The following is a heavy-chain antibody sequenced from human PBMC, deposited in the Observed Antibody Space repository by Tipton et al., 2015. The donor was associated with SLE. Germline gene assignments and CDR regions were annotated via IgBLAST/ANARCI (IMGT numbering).Heavy chain of an antibody. J-gene: IGHJ4*02. CDR3: ARAVASAAPFEY. Sequence: QVQLVQSGAEVKKPGASVKVSCKTSGYTFTSYGVTWVRQAPGQGLEWMGWISAYNGNTNYAQKVQDRVTMTMDTSTSTAYMELRSLRYDDTAVFYCARAVASAAPFEYWGQGTLVTVSS. CDR2: ISAYNGNT. CDR1: GYTFTSYG. V-gene: IGHV1-18*01. D-gene: IGHD2-2*01.